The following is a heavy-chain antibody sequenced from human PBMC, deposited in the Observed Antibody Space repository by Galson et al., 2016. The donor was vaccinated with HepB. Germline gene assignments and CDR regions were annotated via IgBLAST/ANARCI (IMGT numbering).Heavy chain of an antibody. J-gene: IGHJ6*03. V-gene: IGHV3-23*01. CDR2: ISGGGTTT. Sequence: SLRLSCAASGFTFSSYAMSWVRQAPGKGLEWVSVISGGGTTTYYADSVKGRFTISRDNSKNTLCLQMNSLRAEDTAVYYCARDAGVRGPPNYYYYMDVWGKGTTVTVSS. CDR1: GFTFSSYA. D-gene: IGHD3-10*01. CDR3: ARDAGVRGPPNYYYYMDV.